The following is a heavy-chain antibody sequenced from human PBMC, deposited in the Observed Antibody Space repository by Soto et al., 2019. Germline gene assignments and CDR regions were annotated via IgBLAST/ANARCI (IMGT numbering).Heavy chain of an antibody. CDR1: GFTFSDYY. CDR3: ARDVDADFRTDFDY. V-gene: IGHV3-11*01. CDR2: ISGNGEII. J-gene: IGHJ4*02. D-gene: IGHD4-17*01. Sequence: GGSLRLSCAASGFTFSDYYIHWIRRAPGKGLEWISYISGNGEIIQYAASARGRFTISRDNAENSVYLEKESLRAEDTALYYCARDVDADFRTDFDYWGRGTLVTVSS.